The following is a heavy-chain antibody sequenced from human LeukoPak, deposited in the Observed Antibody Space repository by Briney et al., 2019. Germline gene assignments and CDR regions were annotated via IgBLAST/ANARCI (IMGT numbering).Heavy chain of an antibody. D-gene: IGHD5-12*01. CDR2: ISGSGGST. Sequence: GGSLRLSCAASGFTFSSNAMSWVRLAPGKGMEWVSVISGSGGSTYYADSVKGRFTTSRDNSKNTLYMQKDSLRAEDPAVDYCSKDRVERRGYVYFDYWGQGTLVTVSS. V-gene: IGHV3-23*01. CDR1: GFTFSSNA. CDR3: SKDRVERRGYVYFDY. J-gene: IGHJ4*02.